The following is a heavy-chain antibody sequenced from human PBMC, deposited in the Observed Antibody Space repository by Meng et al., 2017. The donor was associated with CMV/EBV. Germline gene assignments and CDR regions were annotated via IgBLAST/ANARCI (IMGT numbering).Heavy chain of an antibody. D-gene: IGHD3-22*01. CDR1: GGTFSSYA. CDR2: IIPIFGTA. Sequence: SVKVSCKASGGTFSSYAISWVRQAPGQGLEWMGGIIPIFGTANYAQKFQGRVTITTDESTSTAYMELSSLRSDDTAVYYCARTYYYDSSGPKGFDYWGQGTLVTVSS. J-gene: IGHJ4*02. CDR3: ARTYYYDSSGPKGFDY. V-gene: IGHV1-69*05.